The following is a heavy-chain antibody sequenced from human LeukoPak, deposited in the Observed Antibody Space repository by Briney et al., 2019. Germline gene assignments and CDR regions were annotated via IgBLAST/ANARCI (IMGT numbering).Heavy chain of an antibody. CDR3: ASAPPRKDSSGYYPRGYFDL. J-gene: IGHJ2*01. V-gene: IGHV1-69*05. Sequence: SVKVSCKTSGGTFSSYAISWVRQAPGQGLEWMGGIIPIFGTANYAQKFQGRVTITTDESTSTAYMELSSLRSEDTAVYYCASAPPRKDSSGYYPRGYFDLWGRGTLVTVSS. CDR1: GGTFSSYA. D-gene: IGHD3-22*01. CDR2: IIPIFGTA.